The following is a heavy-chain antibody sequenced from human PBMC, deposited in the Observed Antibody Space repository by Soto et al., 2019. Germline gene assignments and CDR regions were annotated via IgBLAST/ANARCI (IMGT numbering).Heavy chain of an antibody. D-gene: IGHD3-16*02. V-gene: IGHV4-34*01. J-gene: IGHJ5*02. CDR3: ARVISAMITFGGVIVS. Sequence: SETQSLTCTVYEGNFRDYYWSWISQPPEKGLEWIGEINHSGSTNYNPSIKSRVTISVDTSKNQFSLKLSSVTAADTAVYYCARVISAMITFGGVIVSWGQGSLVTVSS. CDR2: INHSGST. CDR1: EGNFRDYY.